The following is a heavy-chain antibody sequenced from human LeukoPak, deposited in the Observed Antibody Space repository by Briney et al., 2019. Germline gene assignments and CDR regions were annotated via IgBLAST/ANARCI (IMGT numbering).Heavy chain of an antibody. CDR3: ARARGGSYGFNFDT. V-gene: IGHV4-59*01. CDR1: GGSISTYF. J-gene: IGHJ4*02. Sequence: AETLSLTCTVSGGSISTYFWTWIRQSPEKGLEWIGHIFHSGGTYYSPSLKSRVSISVDTSKNQFSLKMNSVTAADTAVYYRARARGGSYGFNFDTWGQGALVTVPS. CDR2: IFHSGGT. D-gene: IGHD1-26*01.